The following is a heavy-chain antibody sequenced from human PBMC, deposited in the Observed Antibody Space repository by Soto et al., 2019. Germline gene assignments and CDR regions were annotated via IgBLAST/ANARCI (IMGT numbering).Heavy chain of an antibody. CDR1: GFTFSSYA. V-gene: IGHV3-23*01. J-gene: IGHJ4*02. Sequence: GGSLRLSCAASGFTFSSYAMSWVRQAPGKGLEWVSAISGSGGSTYYADSVKGRFTISRDNSKNTLYLQMNSLRAEDTAVYYCARFYTVYGDYGPDDYWGQGTLVTVSS. CDR2: ISGSGGST. CDR3: ARFYTVYGDYGPDDY. D-gene: IGHD4-17*01.